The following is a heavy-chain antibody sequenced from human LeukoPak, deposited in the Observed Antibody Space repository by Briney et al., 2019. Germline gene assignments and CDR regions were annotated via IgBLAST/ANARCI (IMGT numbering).Heavy chain of an antibody. CDR1: DYSISSGYY. CDR3: ARVKDPGGYYYYYYMDV. D-gene: IGHD3-16*01. V-gene: IGHV4-38-2*02. CDR2: IFQSGHT. J-gene: IGHJ6*03. Sequence: SETLSLTCTVSDYSISSGYYWGWIRQPPGKGLEWTGSIFQSGHTYYSPSLKSRVTISVDTSKNQFSLKLSSVTAADTAMYYCARVKDPGGYYYYYYMDVWGKGTTVTVSS.